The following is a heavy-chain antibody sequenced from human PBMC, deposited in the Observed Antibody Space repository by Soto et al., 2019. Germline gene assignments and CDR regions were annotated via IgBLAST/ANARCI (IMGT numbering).Heavy chain of an antibody. Sequence: ASVKVSCKVSGYTFRSYGVSWVRQAPGQGLECLGWISVYNGNTDYAQKFRDRVTMTADASTNTVYMELRSLRYDDTAVYYCARVDQSLLFQFWGLGTLVTVSS. CDR1: GYTFRSYG. CDR3: ARVDQSLLFQF. CDR2: ISVYNGNT. J-gene: IGHJ4*02. D-gene: IGHD2-15*01. V-gene: IGHV1-18*04.